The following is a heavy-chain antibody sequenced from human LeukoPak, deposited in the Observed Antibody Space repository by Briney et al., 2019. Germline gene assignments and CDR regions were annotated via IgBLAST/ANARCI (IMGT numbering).Heavy chain of an antibody. CDR1: GYTFTSYY. Sequence: ASVKVSCKASGYTFTSYYMHWVRQAPGQGLEWMGIINPSGGSTSYAQKSQGRVTMTRDTSTSTVYMELSSLRSEDTAVYYCARSRGGTTPGYYFDYWGQGTLVTVSS. CDR3: ARSRGGTTPGYYFDY. J-gene: IGHJ4*02. CDR2: INPSGGST. V-gene: IGHV1-46*01. D-gene: IGHD2-15*01.